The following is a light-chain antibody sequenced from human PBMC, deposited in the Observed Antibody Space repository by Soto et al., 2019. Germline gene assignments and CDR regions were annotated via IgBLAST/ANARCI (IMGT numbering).Light chain of an antibody. CDR3: SSYTSSYVV. V-gene: IGLV2-14*01. J-gene: IGLJ2*01. CDR1: SSDVGGYNY. CDR2: DVS. Sequence: QSVLTQPASVSGSPGQSITISCTGTSSDVGGYNYVSWYQQHPGKAPKLMIYDVSNRSSGVSNRFSGSKSGNTASLTISGLQAEDEADYYCSSYTSSYVVFGGGTKLTVL.